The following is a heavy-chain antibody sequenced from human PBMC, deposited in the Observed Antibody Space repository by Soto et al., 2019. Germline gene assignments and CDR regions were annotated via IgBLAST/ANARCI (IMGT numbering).Heavy chain of an antibody. CDR3: ARGWLRPKTDAFDI. J-gene: IGHJ3*02. CDR1: GGSISSSSYY. Sequence: QLQLQESGPGLVKPSETLSLTCTVSGGSISSSSYYWGWIRQPPGKGLEWIGSIYYSGSTYYNPSLKSRVTISVDTSKNQFSLKLRSVTAADTAVYYCARGWLRPKTDAFDIWGQGTMVTVSS. CDR2: IYYSGST. V-gene: IGHV4-39*01. D-gene: IGHD5-12*01.